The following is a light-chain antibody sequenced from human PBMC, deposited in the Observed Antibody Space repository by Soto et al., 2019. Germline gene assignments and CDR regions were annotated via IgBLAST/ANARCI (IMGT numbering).Light chain of an antibody. CDR3: QQYGSSPPIT. CDR1: QSVSSGY. CDR2: ATS. V-gene: IGKV3-20*01. Sequence: EIVLTQSPGALSLSPGERATLSCRASQSVSSGYLAWYQQKPGQAPRLLILATSRRATGIPDRFSGSGSGTDFTLTISRLEPEDVAVYYCQQYGSSPPITFGQGTRLEIK. J-gene: IGKJ5*01.